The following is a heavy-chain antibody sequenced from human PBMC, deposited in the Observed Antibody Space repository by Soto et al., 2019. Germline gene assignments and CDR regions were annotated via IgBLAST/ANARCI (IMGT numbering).Heavy chain of an antibody. D-gene: IGHD5-18*01. Sequence: GGSLRLSCSMCGFTVTTDYMSWVRQAPGKGLEWVANINQDGSAETYLDPVKGRFSISRDNSKNTRFLNMDGLRPEDTAVYHCVKGDLATAVVNRPDAFALGGPGTMVTVSS. V-gene: IGHV3-7*05. J-gene: IGHJ3*01. CDR2: INQDGSAE. CDR3: VKGDLATAVVNRPDAFAL. CDR1: GFTVTTDY.